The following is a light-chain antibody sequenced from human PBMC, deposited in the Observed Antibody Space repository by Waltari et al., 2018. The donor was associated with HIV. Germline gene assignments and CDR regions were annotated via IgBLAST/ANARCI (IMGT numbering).Light chain of an antibody. CDR1: QSVLYSSNNKTY. V-gene: IGKV4-1*01. CDR3: QQTYTIPPT. Sequence: DIVMTQSPDSLAVSLGARATINCKSSQSVLYSSNNKTYLAGYQQKPGQPPKLLIYWASTRESGVPDRFSGSGSGTDFTLTISSLQAEDVAVYFCQQTYTIPPTFGGGTKVEIK. J-gene: IGKJ4*01. CDR2: WAS.